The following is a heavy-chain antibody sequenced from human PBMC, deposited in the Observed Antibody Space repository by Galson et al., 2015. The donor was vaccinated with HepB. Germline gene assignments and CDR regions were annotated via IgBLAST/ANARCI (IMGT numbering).Heavy chain of an antibody. CDR1: GFTFSSYG. D-gene: IGHD2-21*02. J-gene: IGHJ4*02. CDR3: ASSGGAYCGGDRYTGVGL. CDR2: ISYDGSNK. Sequence: SLRLSCAASGFTFSSYGMHWVRQAPGKGLEWVAVISYDGSNKYYADSVKGRFTISRDNSKNTLYLQMNSLRAEDTAVYYCASSGGAYCGGDRYTGVGLWGQGTLVTVSS. V-gene: IGHV3-30*03.